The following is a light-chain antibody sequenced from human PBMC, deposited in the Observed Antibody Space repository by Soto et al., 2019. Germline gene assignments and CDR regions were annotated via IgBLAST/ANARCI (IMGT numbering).Light chain of an antibody. CDR2: GAS. Sequence: EIVLTQSPGTLSLSPGERATLSCRASQSVSSSYLAWYQQKPGQAPRLLIYGASSRATDIPHRFRGSGSGSAFDLTISRLHPAVFAVYYCQQYGSSPKTFGRGTKVDIK. J-gene: IGKJ1*01. V-gene: IGKV3-20*01. CDR1: QSVSSSY. CDR3: QQYGSSPKT.